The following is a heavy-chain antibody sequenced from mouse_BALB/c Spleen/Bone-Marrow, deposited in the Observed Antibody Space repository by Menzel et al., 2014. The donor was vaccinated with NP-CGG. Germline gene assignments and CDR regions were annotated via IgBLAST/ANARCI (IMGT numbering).Heavy chain of an antibody. V-gene: IGHV1-82*01. CDR1: GYAFSSSW. J-gene: IGHJ2*01. D-gene: IGHD3-3*01. Sequence: QVQLKQSGPELVKPGASVRISCTASGYAFSSSWMNWVKQRPGQGLEWIGRIYPGDGDTNYNGKFKGKATLTADKSSSTAYMQLSSLTSVDSAVYFCARGGLGLDYWGQGTTLTVSS. CDR2: IYPGDGDT. CDR3: ARGGLGLDY.